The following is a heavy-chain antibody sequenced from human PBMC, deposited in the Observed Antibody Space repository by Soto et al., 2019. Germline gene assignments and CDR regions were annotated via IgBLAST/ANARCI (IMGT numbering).Heavy chain of an antibody. V-gene: IGHV3-23*01. Sequence: EVQVLESGGGLVQPGGSLRLSCVASGFTFTTYAMTWVRQAPGKGLEWVSIISGSGGSTHYADSVKGRFIISRDNSKNKLYLQRNGLRAEDTAVYYCAKAGFGRYCSSTSCGHFDYWGQGTLLTVSS. CDR1: GFTFTTYA. CDR2: ISGSGGST. J-gene: IGHJ4*02. CDR3: AKAGFGRYCSSTSCGHFDY. D-gene: IGHD2-2*01.